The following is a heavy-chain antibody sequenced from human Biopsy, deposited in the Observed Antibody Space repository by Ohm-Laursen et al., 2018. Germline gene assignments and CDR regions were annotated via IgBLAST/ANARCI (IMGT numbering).Heavy chain of an antibody. J-gene: IGHJ5*02. D-gene: IGHD1-14*01. CDR1: GGDINNYY. Sequence: GTLSLTCNVSGGDINNYYWSWIRQPAGKGLEWIGQIYTSGITNYNPSLKSRVTMSVDTSKNKFSLRVSSVTAADTAVYYCARDRDRRGWFDPWGQGTLVAVSS. CDR2: IYTSGIT. CDR3: ARDRDRRGWFDP. V-gene: IGHV4-4*07.